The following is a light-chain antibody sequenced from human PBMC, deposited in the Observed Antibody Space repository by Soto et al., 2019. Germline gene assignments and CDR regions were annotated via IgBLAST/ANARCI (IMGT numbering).Light chain of an antibody. CDR3: QQANSFPRT. J-gene: IGKJ3*01. V-gene: IGKV1D-12*01. CDR2: AAS. CDR1: QDISVW. Sequence: DIQRTQSPSSVSASVGDRVTITCRASQDISVWLAWYQQKPGKAPKLLIYAASNLQTGVPSRFSGSGSGTEFTLTISSLQPEDFATYYCQQANSFPRTFGPGTKVAI.